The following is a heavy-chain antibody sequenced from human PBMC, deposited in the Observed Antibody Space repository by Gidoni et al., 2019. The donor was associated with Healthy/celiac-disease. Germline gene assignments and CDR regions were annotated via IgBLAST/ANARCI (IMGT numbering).Heavy chain of an antibody. D-gene: IGHD3-3*02. J-gene: IGHJ4*02. V-gene: IGHV7-4-1*02. CDR3: ARSLGFLEWLPIN. CDR1: GYTFTSFA. Sequence: HVQLVQSGSELKKPGASVKVSCKASGYTFTSFAMNLVRQAPGQGLEWMGWINTNTGNPTYAQGFTGRFVFSLDISVSTAYLQISSIKAEDTAVYYCARSLGFLEWLPINWGQGTLVTASS. CDR2: INTNTGNP.